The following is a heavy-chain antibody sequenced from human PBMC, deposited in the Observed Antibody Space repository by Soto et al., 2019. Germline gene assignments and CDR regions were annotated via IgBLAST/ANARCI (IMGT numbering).Heavy chain of an antibody. CDR1: GYSISSGYY. CDR3: ARVVSGGYNSNPYYFDY. Sequence: ETLSLTCAVSGYSISSGYYWGWIRQPPGKGLEWIGSIYHSGSTYYNPSLKSRVTISVDTSKNQFSLKLSSVTAADTAVYYCARVVSGGYNSNPYYFDYWGQGTLVTVSS. D-gene: IGHD5-12*01. V-gene: IGHV4-38-2*01. CDR2: IYHSGST. J-gene: IGHJ4*02.